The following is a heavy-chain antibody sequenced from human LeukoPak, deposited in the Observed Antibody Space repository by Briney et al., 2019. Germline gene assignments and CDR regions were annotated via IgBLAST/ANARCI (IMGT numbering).Heavy chain of an antibody. Sequence: GGSLRLSCAPSGLTFSSYALSWVRQAPGKGLEWVSAISGSGGTTYYADSVKGRFTISRDNSKNTLYLQMNSLRADDTALYYCAKGVGAHEYYFDYWGQGTLVTVSS. CDR2: ISGSGGTT. CDR1: GLTFSSYA. V-gene: IGHV3-23*01. D-gene: IGHD1-26*01. J-gene: IGHJ4*02. CDR3: AKGVGAHEYYFDY.